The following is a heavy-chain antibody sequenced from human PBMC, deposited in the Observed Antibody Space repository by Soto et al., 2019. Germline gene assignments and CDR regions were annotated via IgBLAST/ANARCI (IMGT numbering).Heavy chain of an antibody. Sequence: ASVKVSCKASGYTFTSYAMHWVRQAPGQRLEWMGWINAGNGNTKYSQKFQGRVTITRDTSASTAYMELSSLRSEDTAVYYCARASLSGYYDSSGYRNWFDPWGQGTLVTVSS. CDR1: GYTFTSYA. V-gene: IGHV1-3*01. CDR2: INAGNGNT. J-gene: IGHJ5*02. D-gene: IGHD3-22*01. CDR3: ARASLSGYYDSSGYRNWFDP.